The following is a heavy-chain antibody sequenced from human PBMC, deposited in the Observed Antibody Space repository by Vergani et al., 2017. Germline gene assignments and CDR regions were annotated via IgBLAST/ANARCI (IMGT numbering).Heavy chain of an antibody. CDR2: IHYSENT. Sequence: QVQLQESGPGLVKSSETLSLTCSVSFDSIRNLYCNWIRQPPGKGLEWIGSIHYSENTNYNPSLKTRVTISVDTSKNQFSLTLTSVTAADTAVYYCASDTHSGKRADRWGQGILVTVTS. D-gene: IGHD6-19*01. J-gene: IGHJ5*02. V-gene: IGHV4-59*11. CDR1: FDSIRNLY. CDR3: ASDTHSGKRADR.